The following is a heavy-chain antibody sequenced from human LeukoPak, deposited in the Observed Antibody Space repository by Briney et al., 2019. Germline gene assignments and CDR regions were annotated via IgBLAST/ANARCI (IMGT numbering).Heavy chain of an antibody. CDR3: AREIVVVPAAIGWFDP. Sequence: SVKVSCKASGGTFSSYAISWVRQAPGQGFEWMGGIIPIFGTANYAQKFQGRVTITADESTSTAYMELSSLRSEDTAVYYCAREIVVVPAAIGWFDPWGQGTLVTVSS. J-gene: IGHJ5*02. D-gene: IGHD2-2*02. CDR1: GGTFSSYA. V-gene: IGHV1-69*13. CDR2: IIPIFGTA.